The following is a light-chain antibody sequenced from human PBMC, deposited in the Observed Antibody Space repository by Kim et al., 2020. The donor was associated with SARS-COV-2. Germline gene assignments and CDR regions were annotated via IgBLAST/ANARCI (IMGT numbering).Light chain of an antibody. CDR3: RQYGSSRA. CDR2: GAS. Sequence: EIVLTQSPGALSLSPGERATLSCRASQSVSSSYLAWYQQKPGQAPRLLIYGASSRATGIPDRFSGSGSGTDFTLTISRLEPEDFAVYYCRQYGSSRAFGQGTKVESK. CDR1: QSVSSSY. V-gene: IGKV3-20*01. J-gene: IGKJ1*01.